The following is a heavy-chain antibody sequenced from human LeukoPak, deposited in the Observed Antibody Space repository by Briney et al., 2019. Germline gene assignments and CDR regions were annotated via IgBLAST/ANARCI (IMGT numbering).Heavy chain of an antibody. CDR3: AKDSGWRFDH. J-gene: IGHJ4*02. Sequence: SQTLSLTCAISGDSVSSNSAAWNWIRQSPSRGLEWLGRTYYNSRWYNDYAVSLKSRITINPDTSKNQFSLQLNSVTPEDTAVYYCAKDSGWRFDHWGQGTLVTVTS. V-gene: IGHV6-1*01. D-gene: IGHD6-19*01. CDR2: TYYNSRWYN. CDR1: GDSVSSNSAA.